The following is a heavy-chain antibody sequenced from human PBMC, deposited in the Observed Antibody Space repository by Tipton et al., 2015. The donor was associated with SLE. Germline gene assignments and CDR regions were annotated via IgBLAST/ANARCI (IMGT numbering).Heavy chain of an antibody. CDR3: TTESDGVMEY. CDR1: GFTFTSYW. Sequence: GSLRLSCAASGFTFTSYWMNWFRQAPGEGLIWVSRINVEGTYTLYADSAKGRFTVSRDNAKSTLYLQMNSLRAEDTAVYYCTTESDGVMEYWGQGALVTVSS. V-gene: IGHV3-74*01. D-gene: IGHD2-21*01. CDR2: INVEGTYT. J-gene: IGHJ4*02.